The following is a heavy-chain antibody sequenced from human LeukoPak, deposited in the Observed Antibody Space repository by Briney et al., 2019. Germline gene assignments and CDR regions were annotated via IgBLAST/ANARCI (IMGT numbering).Heavy chain of an antibody. Sequence: GGSLRLSCAGSGFTFSGYAMNWVRQAPGKGLEWISYNSRSDNTIYYADSVKGRFTISRDNAKNSLYLQMNSLRAEDTAVYYCARILGLAHDYWGQGTLVTVSS. J-gene: IGHJ4*02. CDR2: NSRSDNTI. D-gene: IGHD3-9*01. V-gene: IGHV3-48*03. CDR1: GFTFSGYA. CDR3: ARILGLAHDY.